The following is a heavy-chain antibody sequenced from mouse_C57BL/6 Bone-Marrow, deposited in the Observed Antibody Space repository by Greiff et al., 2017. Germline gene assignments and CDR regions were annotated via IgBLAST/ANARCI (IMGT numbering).Heavy chain of an antibody. Sequence: VQLQQSGAELARPGASVKLSCKASGYTFTSYGISWVKQRTGQGLEWIGEIYPRSGNTYYNEKFKGKATLTADKSASTAYMELRSLTSEDSAVYFCARRYYGLFAYWGQGTLVTVSA. D-gene: IGHD1-1*01. CDR3: ARRYYGLFAY. CDR2: IYPRSGNT. J-gene: IGHJ3*01. V-gene: IGHV1-81*01. CDR1: GYTFTSYG.